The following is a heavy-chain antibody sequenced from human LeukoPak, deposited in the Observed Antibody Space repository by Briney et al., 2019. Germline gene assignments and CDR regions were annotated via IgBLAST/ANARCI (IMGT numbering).Heavy chain of an antibody. CDR1: GFTFSSYG. CDR2: IWYDGSNK. V-gene: IGHV3-33*01. CDR3: ASPSFEALYSSGWYYFDY. D-gene: IGHD6-19*01. J-gene: IGHJ4*02. Sequence: QTGRSLRLSCAASGFTFSSYGMPWVRQAPGKGLEWVAVIWYDGSNKYYADSVKGRFTISRDNSKNTLYLQMNSLRAEDTAVYYCASPSFEALYSSGWYYFDYWGQGTLVTVSS.